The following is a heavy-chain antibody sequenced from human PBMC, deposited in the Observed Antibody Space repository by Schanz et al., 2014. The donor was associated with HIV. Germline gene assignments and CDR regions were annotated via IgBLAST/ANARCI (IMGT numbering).Heavy chain of an antibody. D-gene: IGHD3-22*01. CDR1: GYSFSDYY. CDR2: INPNSGGT. J-gene: IGHJ4*02. Sequence: QVQLVQSGAEVTKPGSSVKVSCKASGYSFSDYYMHWVRQAPGQGLEWMGWINPNSGGTKYAQKFQGRVTMTRGTSINTAYMELSRLRSDDTAVYYCARDLRASSVASLDYWGQGTLVTVSS. V-gene: IGHV1-2*02. CDR3: ARDLRASSVASLDY.